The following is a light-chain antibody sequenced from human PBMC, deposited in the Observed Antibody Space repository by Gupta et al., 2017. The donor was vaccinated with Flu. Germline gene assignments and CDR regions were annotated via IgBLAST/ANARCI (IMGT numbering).Light chain of an antibody. J-gene: IGKJ1*01. CDR1: QGVLFNSNNKNY. V-gene: IGKV4-1*01. CDR3: RQEDNTPWT. CDR2: WAA. Sequence: SLGERATINGKSSQGVLFNSNNKNYLAWYRQRPGQPPKVLIYWAATRESGVPDRFSGRGSGTDFTLTINSLQAEDVAVYYCRQEDNTPWTFGQGTKVEV.